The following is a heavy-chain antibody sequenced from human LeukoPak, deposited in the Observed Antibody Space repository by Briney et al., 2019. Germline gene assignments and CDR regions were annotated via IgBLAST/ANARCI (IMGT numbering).Heavy chain of an antibody. Sequence: ASVKVSCKASGYTFTDYSMSWVRQAPGQGLEWMGWISAYNGNTDYTQKFEGRVTMTTDTSTSTAYMELRSLTYDDTAMYYCARVPNDAFDMWGQGTMVTVSS. J-gene: IGHJ3*02. CDR3: ARVPNDAFDM. CDR1: GYTFTDYS. CDR2: ISAYNGNT. V-gene: IGHV1-18*01.